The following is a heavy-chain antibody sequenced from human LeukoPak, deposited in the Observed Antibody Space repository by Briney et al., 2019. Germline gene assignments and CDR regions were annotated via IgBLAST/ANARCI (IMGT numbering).Heavy chain of an antibody. Sequence: SVKVSCKASGGTFSSYAISWVRQAPGQGLEWMGGIIPIFGTANYAQKFQGRVTITADESTSTAYMELSSLRSEDTAMYYCAREQWLVASDYYYGMDVWGQGTTVTVSS. CDR2: IIPIFGTA. J-gene: IGHJ6*02. D-gene: IGHD6-19*01. CDR3: AREQWLVASDYYYGMDV. CDR1: GGTFSSYA. V-gene: IGHV1-69*13.